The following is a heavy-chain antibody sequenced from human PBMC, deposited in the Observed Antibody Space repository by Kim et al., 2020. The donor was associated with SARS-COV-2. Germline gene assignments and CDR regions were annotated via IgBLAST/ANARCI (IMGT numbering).Heavy chain of an antibody. Sequence: SVKVSCKASGGTFSSYAISWVRQAPGQGLEWMGGIIPIFGTANYAQKFQGRVTITADESTSTAYMELSSLRSEDTAVYYCARGRVVRGVSWFDPWGQGTLVTVSS. CDR1: GGTFSSYA. CDR2: IIPIFGTA. CDR3: ARGRVVRGVSWFDP. J-gene: IGHJ5*02. D-gene: IGHD3-10*01. V-gene: IGHV1-69*13.